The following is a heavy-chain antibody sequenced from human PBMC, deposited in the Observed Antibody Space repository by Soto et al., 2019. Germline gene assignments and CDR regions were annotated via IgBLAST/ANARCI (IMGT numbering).Heavy chain of an antibody. CDR1: GYSFTSYW. CDR3: ARQRGSSSWAYYYYYGMDV. CDR2: IDPSDSYT. Sequence: PGESLNISCKGSGYSFTSYWISLVRQMPGKGLEWMGRIDPSDSYTNYSPSFQGHVTISADKSISTAYLQWSSLKASDTAMYYCARQRGSSSWAYYYYYGMDVWGQGTTVTVSS. V-gene: IGHV5-10-1*01. D-gene: IGHD6-13*01. J-gene: IGHJ6*02.